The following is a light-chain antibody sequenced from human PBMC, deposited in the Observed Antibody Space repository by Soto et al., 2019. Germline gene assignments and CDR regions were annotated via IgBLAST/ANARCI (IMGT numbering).Light chain of an antibody. CDR1: QSISSW. CDR2: RAS. CDR3: QHYNSYSEA. J-gene: IGKJ1*01. Sequence: DIQMTQSPSTLSASVGDTVTITCRASQSISSWLAWYQQKPGKAPKLLIYRASTLKSGVPSRFSGSGSGTEFTLTISSLQPDDFATYYCQHYNSYSEAFGQGNKGDI. V-gene: IGKV1-5*03.